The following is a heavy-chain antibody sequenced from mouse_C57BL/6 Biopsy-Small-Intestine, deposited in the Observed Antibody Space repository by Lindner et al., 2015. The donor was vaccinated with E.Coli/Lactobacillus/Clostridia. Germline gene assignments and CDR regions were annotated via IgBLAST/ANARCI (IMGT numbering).Heavy chain of an antibody. V-gene: IGHV1-54*02. Sequence: VQLQESGAELVRPGTSVKVSCKASGYAFTNYLIEWVKQRPGHGLEWIGEISPGSGSTNYNEKFKGKATFTADTFSNTAYMQLSSLTTEDSAIYYCARRVVARGYYLDYWGQGTTLTVSS. J-gene: IGHJ2*01. D-gene: IGHD1-1*01. CDR3: ARRVVARGYYLDY. CDR2: ISPGSGST. CDR1: GYAFTNYL.